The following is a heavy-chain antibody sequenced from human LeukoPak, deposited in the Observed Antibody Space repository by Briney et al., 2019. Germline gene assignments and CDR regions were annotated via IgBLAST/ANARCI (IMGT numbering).Heavy chain of an antibody. CDR3: ARGPQDSSSWYYFDY. CDR2: FDPEDGET. Sequence: ASVKVSCKVSGYTLTELSMHRVRQAPGKGLEWMGGFDPEDGETIYAQKFQGRVTMTEDTSTDTAYMELSSLRSEDTAVYYFARGPQDSSSWYYFDYWGQGTLVTVSS. V-gene: IGHV1-24*01. CDR1: GYTLTELS. D-gene: IGHD6-13*01. J-gene: IGHJ4*02.